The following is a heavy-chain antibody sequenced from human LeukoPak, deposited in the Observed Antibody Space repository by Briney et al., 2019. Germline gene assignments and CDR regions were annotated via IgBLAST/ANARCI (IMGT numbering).Heavy chain of an antibody. V-gene: IGHV3-9*01. CDR3: AKDTDFWSGYFDY. CDR1: GFTFDDYA. D-gene: IGHD3-3*01. Sequence: GGSLRLSCAASGFTFDDYAMHWVPQAPGKGLEWVSGISWNSGSIGYADSVKGRFTISRDNAKNSLYLQMNSLRAEDTALYYCAKDTDFWSGYFDYWGQGTLVTVSS. CDR2: ISWNSGSI. J-gene: IGHJ4*02.